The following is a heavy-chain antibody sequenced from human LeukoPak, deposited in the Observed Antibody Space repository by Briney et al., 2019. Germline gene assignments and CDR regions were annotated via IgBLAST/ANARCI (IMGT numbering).Heavy chain of an antibody. V-gene: IGHV1-18*01. CDR1: GYTFTSYG. CDR2: ISAYNGKT. CDR3: ARDVDGRSWFAN. D-gene: IGHD5-24*01. Sequence: ASVKVSCKTSGYTFTSYGISWVRQAPGQGLEWMGWISAYNGKTNFAQKFQGRVTMTTDTSTSTAYMVLRSLRSDDTAVYYCARDVDGRSWFANWGQGTLVTVTS. J-gene: IGHJ5*02.